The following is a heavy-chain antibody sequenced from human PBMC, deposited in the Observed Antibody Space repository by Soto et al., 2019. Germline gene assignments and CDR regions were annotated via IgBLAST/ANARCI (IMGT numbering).Heavy chain of an antibody. CDR1: GFTFSSYT. Sequence: QVQLVESGGGVVQPGKSLRLSCAASGFTFSSYTMHWVRQAPGRGLQWVAVVSYDGTNTYYEDSVRVRFTISRDNSITTPSPRMNTLRSDDTSHYYCVAAAMWTGKASEPWGRGTRVTVS. J-gene: IGHJ5*02. D-gene: IGHD6-25*01. CDR3: VAAAMWTGKASEP. V-gene: IGHV3-30*04. CDR2: VSYDGTNT.